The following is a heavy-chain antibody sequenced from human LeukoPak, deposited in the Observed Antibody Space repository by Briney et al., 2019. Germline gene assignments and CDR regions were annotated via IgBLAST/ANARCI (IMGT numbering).Heavy chain of an antibody. Sequence: PSETLSLTCTVSGGSISVYYWIWIRQPAGKGLEWIGRIYTSGSTNYNPSLKSRVTMSVDTSKNQFSLKLSSVTAADTAVYYCARSFHLRRLGELSLPDWGQGTLVTVSS. D-gene: IGHD3-16*02. CDR1: GGSISVYY. V-gene: IGHV4-4*07. CDR3: ARSFHLRRLGELSLPD. CDR2: IYTSGST. J-gene: IGHJ4*02.